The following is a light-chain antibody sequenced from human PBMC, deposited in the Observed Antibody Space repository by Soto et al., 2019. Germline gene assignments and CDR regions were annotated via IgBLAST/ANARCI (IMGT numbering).Light chain of an antibody. Sequence: QSVLTQPRSVSGSPGQSVTISCTGTSSDVGRYDYVSWYQQHPGKAPKLIIYDVSEQPSGVPDRFSGSKFGNTASLTISGLQAEDEADYSCCSFAGSYTYVFGTGTKVTVL. J-gene: IGLJ1*01. CDR3: CSFAGSYTYV. V-gene: IGLV2-11*01. CDR2: DVS. CDR1: SSDVGRYDY.